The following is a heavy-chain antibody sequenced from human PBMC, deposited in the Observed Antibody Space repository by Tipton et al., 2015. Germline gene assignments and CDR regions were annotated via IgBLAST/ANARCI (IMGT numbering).Heavy chain of an antibody. V-gene: IGHV3-9*01. D-gene: IGHD1-26*01. CDR2: INWNSGTI. CDR1: TFTFDDYA. CDR3: ARSIGWGYDP. Sequence: SLRLSCAASTFTFDDYAMHRVRQPPGKGLEWVSGINWNSGTIHYADSVKGRFTISRDNAANTLYLQMDNLRVEDTGVYHCARSIGWGYDPWGQGTLVTVSS. J-gene: IGHJ5*02.